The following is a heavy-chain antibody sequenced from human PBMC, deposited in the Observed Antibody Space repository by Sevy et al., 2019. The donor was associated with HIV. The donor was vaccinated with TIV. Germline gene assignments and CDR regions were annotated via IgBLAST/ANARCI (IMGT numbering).Heavy chain of an antibody. J-gene: IGHJ4*02. V-gene: IGHV3-30*02. CDR3: ASDILTGSDY. CDR1: GFTFSSYG. D-gene: IGHD3-9*01. CDR2: IWYDGSDK. Sequence: GGSLRLSCAASGFTFSSYGMHWVRQAPGKGLEWVAFIWYDGSDKYYSDSVKGRLTISRDNSKNTLYLQMNSLRAADTAVYYCASDILTGSDYWGQGTLVTVSS.